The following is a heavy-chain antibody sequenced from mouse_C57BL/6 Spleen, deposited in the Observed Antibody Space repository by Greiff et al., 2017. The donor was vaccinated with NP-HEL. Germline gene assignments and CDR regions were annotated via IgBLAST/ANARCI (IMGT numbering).Heavy chain of an antibody. CDR3: ARKPPTTGFDY. Sequence: VQLQQSGPELVKPGASVKISCKASGYTFTDYYMNWVKQSHGKSLEWIGDINPNNGGTSYNQKFKGKATLTVDKSSSTAYMELRSLTSEDSAVYYCARKPPTTGFDYWGQGTTLTVSS. V-gene: IGHV1-26*01. J-gene: IGHJ2*01. CDR1: GYTFTDYY. CDR2: INPNNGGT. D-gene: IGHD4-1*02.